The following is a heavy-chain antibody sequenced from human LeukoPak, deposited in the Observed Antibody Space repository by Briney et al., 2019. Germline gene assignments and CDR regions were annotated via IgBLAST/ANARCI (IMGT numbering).Heavy chain of an antibody. V-gene: IGHV3-30-3*01. CDR3: ARDLYYYDTSGSVHFDY. J-gene: IGHJ4*02. D-gene: IGHD3-22*01. CDR2: ISYDGSSK. CDR1: GFTFSSYA. Sequence: GGSLRLSCAASGFTFSSYAMHWVRQAPGKGLEWVAVISYDGSSKYYTDSVKGRFTISRDNSKNTLYLQMNSLRAEDTAVYYCARDLYYYDTSGSVHFDYWGQGTLVTVSS.